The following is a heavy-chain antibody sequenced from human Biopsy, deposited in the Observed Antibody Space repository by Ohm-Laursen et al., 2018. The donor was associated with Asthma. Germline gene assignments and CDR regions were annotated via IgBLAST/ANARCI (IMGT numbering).Heavy chain of an antibody. CDR2: INHSGST. Sequence: TLSLTCAVYGGSFSGYYWSWIRQPPGKGLEWIGEINHSGSTNYNPSLKSRVTISVDTSKNQFSLKLSSVTAADTAVYYCARVVGGYCSSTSCYGGYYYGMDVWGQGTTVTVS. CDR3: ARVVGGYCSSTSCYGGYYYGMDV. CDR1: GGSFSGYY. D-gene: IGHD2-2*01. V-gene: IGHV4-34*01. J-gene: IGHJ6*02.